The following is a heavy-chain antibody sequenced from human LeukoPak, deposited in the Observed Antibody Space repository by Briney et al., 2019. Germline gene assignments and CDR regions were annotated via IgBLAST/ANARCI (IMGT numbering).Heavy chain of an antibody. CDR2: IRFDRSNE. D-gene: IGHD2-21*02. CDR3: ARSTRGDSPDY. Sequence: GGSLRLSCAASGFTFSSYGMHWVRQAPGKGLEWVAFIRFDRSNEYYADSVKGRFTISRDNSKNTLYLQMNSLRAEDTAVYYCARSTRGDSPDYWGQGTLVTVSS. J-gene: IGHJ4*02. CDR1: GFTFSSYG. V-gene: IGHV3-30*02.